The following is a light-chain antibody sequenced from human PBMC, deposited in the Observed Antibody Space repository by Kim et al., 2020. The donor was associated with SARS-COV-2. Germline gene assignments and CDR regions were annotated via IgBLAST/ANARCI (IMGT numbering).Light chain of an antibody. CDR3: QAWDTIVV. CDR1: TLGDRY. V-gene: IGLV3-1*01. Sequence: SYELTQPPSVSVSPGQTACITCSGDTLGDRYVCWYLQKPGQSPVLVIYQDSKRPSGKPERFSGYNSGNTANLTISGTQPMDEADYYCQAWDTIVVFGGGTQLT. CDR2: QDS. J-gene: IGLJ2*01.